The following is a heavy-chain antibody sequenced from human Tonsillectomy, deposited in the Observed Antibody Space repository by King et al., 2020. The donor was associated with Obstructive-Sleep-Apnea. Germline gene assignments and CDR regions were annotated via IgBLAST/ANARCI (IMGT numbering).Heavy chain of an antibody. CDR1: GFTFISYG. D-gene: IGHD3-22*01. CDR2: IWYAGSNI. Sequence: VQLVESGGGVVQPGRSLRLSCAASGFTFISYGMHWVRQAPGKGLEWVAVIWYAGSNIYYADSVKGRFTISRDNSKNTLYLQMNSLRAEDTAVYYCARDLNYDSSGYSHWGQGTLVTVSS. CDR3: ARDLNYDSSGYSH. J-gene: IGHJ4*02. V-gene: IGHV3-33*01.